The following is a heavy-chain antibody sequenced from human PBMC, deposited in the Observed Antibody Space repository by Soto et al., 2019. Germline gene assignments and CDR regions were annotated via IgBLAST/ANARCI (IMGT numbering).Heavy chain of an antibody. Sequence: QVQLQESGPGLVKPSQTLSLTCTVSGGSISSGGYYWSWIRQHPGKGLGWIGYIYYSGSTYYNPSLKSRVTISVDTSKNQFSLKLSSVTAADTAVYYCASSLLQAWDYDILTGYYGLDYWGQGTLVTVSS. V-gene: IGHV4-31*03. CDR3: ASSLLQAWDYDILTGYYGLDY. D-gene: IGHD3-9*01. J-gene: IGHJ4*02. CDR2: IYYSGST. CDR1: GGSISSGGYY.